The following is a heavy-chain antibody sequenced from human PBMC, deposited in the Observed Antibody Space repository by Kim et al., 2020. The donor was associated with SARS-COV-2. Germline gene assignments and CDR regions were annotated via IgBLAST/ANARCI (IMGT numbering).Heavy chain of an antibody. Sequence: ASVKVSCKASGYTFTSYGISWVRQAPGQGLEWMGWISAYNGNTNYAQKLQGRVTMTTDTSTSTAYMELRSLRSDDTDVYYCARGIVVVVAATLSYYYYGMDVWGQVTTVTVSS. J-gene: IGHJ6*02. D-gene: IGHD2-15*01. CDR2: ISAYNGNT. CDR3: ARGIVVVVAATLSYYYYGMDV. V-gene: IGHV1-18*01. CDR1: GYTFTSYG.